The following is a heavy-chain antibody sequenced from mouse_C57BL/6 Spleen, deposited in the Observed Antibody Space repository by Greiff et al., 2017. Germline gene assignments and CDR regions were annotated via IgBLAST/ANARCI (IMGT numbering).Heavy chain of an antibody. Sequence: QVQLQQSGAELARPGASVKLSCKASGYTFTSYGISWVKQRTGQGLEWIGEIYPRSGNTYYNAKFKGKATLTADKSSSTAYMELRSMTSEDSAVXFCARWDYDYANWYFDVWGTGTTVTVSS. CDR1: GYTFTSYG. CDR2: IYPRSGNT. CDR3: ARWDYDYANWYFDV. J-gene: IGHJ1*03. D-gene: IGHD2-4*01. V-gene: IGHV1-81*01.